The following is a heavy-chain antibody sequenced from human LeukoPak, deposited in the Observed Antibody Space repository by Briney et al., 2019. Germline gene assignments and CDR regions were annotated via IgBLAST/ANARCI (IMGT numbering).Heavy chain of an antibody. Sequence: GRSLRLSCAASGFTFSSYGMHWVRQAPGKGLEWVAVISYDGSNKYYADSVKGRFTISRDNSKNTLYLQMNSLRAEDTAVYYCAKDWASGVAADNWFDRWGQGTLVTVSS. CDR3: AKDWASGVAADNWFDR. CDR2: ISYDGSNK. D-gene: IGHD6-19*01. V-gene: IGHV3-30*18. CDR1: GFTFSSYG. J-gene: IGHJ5*02.